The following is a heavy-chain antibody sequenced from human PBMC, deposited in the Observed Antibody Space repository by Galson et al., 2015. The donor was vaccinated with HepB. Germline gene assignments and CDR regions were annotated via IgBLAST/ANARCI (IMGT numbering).Heavy chain of an antibody. V-gene: IGHV3-23*01. Sequence: SLRLSCAASGFAFTHYAMSWVRQAPGKGLEWVSAISGSGSGTYYADSVKGRFTISRDNSKNTLYLQMNSLRAEDTAVHYCARGDVAAAGLPFDYWGQGTLVTVSS. J-gene: IGHJ4*02. D-gene: IGHD6-13*01. CDR1: GFAFTHYA. CDR3: ARGDVAAAGLPFDY. CDR2: ISGSGSGT.